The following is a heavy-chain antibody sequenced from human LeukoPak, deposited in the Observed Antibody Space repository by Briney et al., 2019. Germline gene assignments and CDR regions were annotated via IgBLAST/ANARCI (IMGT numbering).Heavy chain of an antibody. CDR3: ARVDCTNGVCPPYFDY. V-gene: IGHV1-18*01. CDR1: GYTFTSYG. J-gene: IGHJ4*02. CDR2: ISAYSGNT. Sequence: ASVTVSCKASGYTFTSYGISWVRQAPGQGLEWMGWISAYSGNTNYAQKLQGRVTMTTDTSTSTAYMELRSLRSDDTAVYYCARVDCTNGVCPPYFDYWGQGTLVTVSS. D-gene: IGHD2-8*01.